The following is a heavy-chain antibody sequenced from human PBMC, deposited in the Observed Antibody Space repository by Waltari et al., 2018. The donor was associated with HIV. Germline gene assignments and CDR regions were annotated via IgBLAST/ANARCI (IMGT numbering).Heavy chain of an antibody. CDR2: INPSGNRT. CDR1: GYTFISYY. CDR3: ARAPCSGGSCRLFDY. D-gene: IGHD2-15*01. Sequence: QVQLVQSGAEVKKPGASVKVSCKASGYTFISYYMHWVRQAHGQGLEWMGIINPSGNRTNDVQKFQGRMTMTRDTSTSTVLMELSSLRSEDTAVYYCARAPCSGGSCRLFDYWGQGTLVTVAS. J-gene: IGHJ4*02. V-gene: IGHV1-46*01.